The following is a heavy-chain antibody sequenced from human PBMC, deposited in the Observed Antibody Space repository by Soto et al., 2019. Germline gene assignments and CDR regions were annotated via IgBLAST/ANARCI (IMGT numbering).Heavy chain of an antibody. CDR2: ISSNGGST. J-gene: IGHJ6*02. D-gene: IGHD2-15*01. V-gene: IGHV3-64D*08. Sequence: QPGGSVRLSCSASGFTFSSYAMHWVRQAPGKGLEYVSAISSNGGSTYYADSVKGRFTISRDNSKNTLYLQMSSLRAEDTAVYYCVVVVAATLYGMDVWGQGTTVTVSS. CDR1: GFTFSSYA. CDR3: VVVVAATLYGMDV.